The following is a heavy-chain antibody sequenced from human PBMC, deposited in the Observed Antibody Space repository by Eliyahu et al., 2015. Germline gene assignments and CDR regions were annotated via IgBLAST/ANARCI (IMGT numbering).Heavy chain of an antibody. V-gene: IGHV1-46*01. D-gene: IGHD3-10*01. CDR2: INPSGGST. J-gene: IGHJ4*02. CDR3: ARERAEGYGSGSYYLGN. Sequence: QVQLVQSGAEVKKPGASVXXSCKASGYXFTXXYXHWVRQSPGQGLEWMGIINPSGGSTSYAQKFQGRVTMTRDTSTSTVYMELSSLRSEDTAVYYCARERAEGYGSGSYYLGNWGQGTLVTVSS. CDR1: GYXFTXXY.